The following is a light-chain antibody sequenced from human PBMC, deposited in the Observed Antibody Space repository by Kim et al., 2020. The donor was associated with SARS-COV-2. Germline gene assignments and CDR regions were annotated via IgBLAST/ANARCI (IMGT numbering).Light chain of an antibody. CDR3: LQDFRYPWT. CDR2: SAS. V-gene: IGKV1-6*01. Sequence: ASIGDRVTITCRASQGISDALAWYQQRPGKAPILLIHSASSLRSGVSSRFSGSGSGTDFSLTINGLQPEDFATYYCLQDFRYPWTFGQGTKVDIK. CDR1: QGISDA. J-gene: IGKJ1*01.